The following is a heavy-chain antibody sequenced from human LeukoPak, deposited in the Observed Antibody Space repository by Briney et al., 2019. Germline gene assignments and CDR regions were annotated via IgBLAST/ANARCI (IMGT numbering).Heavy chain of an antibody. Sequence: GGSLRLSCAASGFTFSSYGMHWVRQAPGKGLEWVAFIRYDGSNKYYADSVKGRFTISRDNSKNTLYLQMNSLRAEDTAVYYCARDSWLLVSSYYFDYWGQGTLVTVSS. CDR1: GFTFSSYG. CDR3: ARDSWLLVSSYYFDY. D-gene: IGHD5-12*01. J-gene: IGHJ4*02. V-gene: IGHV3-30*02. CDR2: IRYDGSNK.